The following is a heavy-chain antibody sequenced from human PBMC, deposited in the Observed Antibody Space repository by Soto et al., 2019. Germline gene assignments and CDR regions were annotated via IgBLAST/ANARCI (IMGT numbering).Heavy chain of an antibody. V-gene: IGHV3-48*02. J-gene: IGHJ3*02. CDR3: VRDDKWAFDI. CDR2: ISVGSGSI. CDR1: GFTFSSYA. Sequence: EAHLVESGGGLVQPGRSRRLSCAASGFTFSSYAFNWVRQAPGKGLEWISYISVGSGSIFYADSVKGRFTISRDDAQNSLYLQMNTLTDDDTAIYFCVRDDKWAFDIWGQGTTVIVSS. D-gene: IGHD1-26*01.